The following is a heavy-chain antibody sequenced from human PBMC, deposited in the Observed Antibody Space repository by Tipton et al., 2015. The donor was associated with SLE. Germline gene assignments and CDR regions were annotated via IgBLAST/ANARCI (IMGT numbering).Heavy chain of an antibody. V-gene: IGHV4-38-2*01. J-gene: IGHJ6*03. D-gene: IGHD2-21*01. CDR1: GYSISSGYY. CDR2: VYHGGTT. Sequence: TLSLTCAVSGYSISSGYYWGGVRQPPGKGLEWIGSVYHGGTTYYNPSLNSRVTMSVDTSTNHFSLNLSSVTAADTAVYYCARLNCGGDCYYYFYYYMDVWGKGTTVTVSS. CDR3: ARLNCGGDCYYYFYYYMDV.